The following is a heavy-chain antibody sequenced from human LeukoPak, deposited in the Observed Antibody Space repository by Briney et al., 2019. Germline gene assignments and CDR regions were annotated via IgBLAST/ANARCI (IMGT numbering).Heavy chain of an antibody. Sequence: PSETLSLTCAVYGGSFSGYYWSWIRQPPGKGLEWIGEINHSGSTNYNPSLKSRVTISVDTSKNQFSLKLSSVTAADTAVYYCARVRGAWLVFPTNKKNNWSDPWGQGTLVTVSS. D-gene: IGHD3-3*01. CDR3: ARVRGAWLVFPTNKKNNWSDP. V-gene: IGHV4-34*01. CDR2: INHSGST. CDR1: GGSFSGYY. J-gene: IGHJ5*02.